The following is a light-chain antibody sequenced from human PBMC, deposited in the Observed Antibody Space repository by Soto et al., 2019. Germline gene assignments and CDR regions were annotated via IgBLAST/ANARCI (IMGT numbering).Light chain of an antibody. J-gene: IGKJ4*01. CDR1: QGIRNA. CDR3: LQYFNYPHT. CDR2: AAS. Sequence: AIQMTQSPSSLSASVGDRVTITCRASQGIRNALGWFQQKPGKAPKLLIYAASNLQSGVPSRFSGSGSGTAFTRTISSLQPEDFAAYYCLQYFNYPHTFGGGTKVEIK. V-gene: IGKV1-6*01.